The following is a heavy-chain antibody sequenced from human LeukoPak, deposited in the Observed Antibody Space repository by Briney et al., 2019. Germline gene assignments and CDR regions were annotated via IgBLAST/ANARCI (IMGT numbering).Heavy chain of an antibody. D-gene: IGHD4-17*01. CDR1: GGSISSYY. V-gene: IGHV4-59*01. CDR2: IYYSGST. J-gene: IGHJ2*01. Sequence: PSETLSLTCTVSGGSISSYYWSWIRQPPGKGLEWIGYIYYSGSTNYNPSLKSRVTISVDTSKNQFSLKLSSVTAADTAVYYCAGGTTVTTPSFLYFDLWGRGTLVTVSS. CDR3: AGGTTVTTPSFLYFDL.